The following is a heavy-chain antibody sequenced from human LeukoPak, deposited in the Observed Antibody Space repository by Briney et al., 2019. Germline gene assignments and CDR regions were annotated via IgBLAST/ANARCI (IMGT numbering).Heavy chain of an antibody. V-gene: IGHV3-53*01. D-gene: IGHD3-9*01. J-gene: IGHJ6*02. CDR1: GFTVSSNY. Sequence: GGSLRLSCAASGFTVSSNYMSWVRQAPGKGLEWVSVIYSGGSTYYADSVKGRFTISRDNSKNTLYLQMNSLRAEDTAVYYCARVAPRGRYFDWHYYYYGMDVWGQGTTVTVSS. CDR2: IYSGGST. CDR3: ARVAPRGRYFDWHYYYYGMDV.